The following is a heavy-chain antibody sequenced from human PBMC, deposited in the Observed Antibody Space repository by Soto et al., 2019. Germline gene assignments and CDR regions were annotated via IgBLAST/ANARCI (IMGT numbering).Heavy chain of an antibody. Sequence: SETLSLTCTVSGGSISSYYWSWIRQPPGKGLEWIGYIYYSGSTNYNPSLKSRVTISVDTSKNQFSLKLSSVTAADTAVYYCARVAVVTRNYYYYGMDVWGQGTTVTVS. D-gene: IGHD2-21*02. CDR3: ARVAVVTRNYYYYGMDV. J-gene: IGHJ6*02. CDR1: GGSISSYY. V-gene: IGHV4-59*01. CDR2: IYYSGST.